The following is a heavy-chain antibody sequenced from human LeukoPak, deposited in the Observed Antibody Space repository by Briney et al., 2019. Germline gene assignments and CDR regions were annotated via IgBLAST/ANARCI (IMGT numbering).Heavy chain of an antibody. D-gene: IGHD3-16*01. CDR2: IIQDGSER. J-gene: IGHJ3*01. CDR1: GFPFSTFW. V-gene: IGHV3-7*01. Sequence: QSGGSLRLSCAASGFPFSTFWMTWVRQAPGKGLEWVANIIQDGSERYYVDSVKGRFTVSRDNAKNSLFLQMNSLRAEDTAVYYCAREGASTISHAFDVRGQGTMVTVSS. CDR3: AREGASTISHAFDV.